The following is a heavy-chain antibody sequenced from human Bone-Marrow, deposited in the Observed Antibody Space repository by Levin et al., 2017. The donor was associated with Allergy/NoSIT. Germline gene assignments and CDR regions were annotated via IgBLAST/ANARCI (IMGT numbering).Heavy chain of an antibody. J-gene: IGHJ4*02. D-gene: IGHD1-26*01. CDR1: GFTFNNYW. V-gene: IGHV3-7*01. CDR2: IKEDGSEK. CDR3: VRSHNGNFDY. Sequence: GGSLRLSCAASGFTFNNYWMPWVRQAPGKGREWVANIKEDGSEKFYVDSVKGRFTISRDNAKQSLYLQMNSLRAEDTAVYYCVRSHNGNFDYWGQGILVTVSS.